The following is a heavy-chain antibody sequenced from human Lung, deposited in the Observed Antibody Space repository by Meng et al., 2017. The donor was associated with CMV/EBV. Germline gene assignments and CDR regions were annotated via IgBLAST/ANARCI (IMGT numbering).Heavy chain of an antibody. CDR2: IYSGGSST. D-gene: IGHD2-21*01. CDR3: AKPTVYCGGDCYSDFDY. J-gene: IGHJ4*02. Sequence: GGSLRLSCAASGFTFSSYAMSWVRQAPGKGLEWVSVIYSGGSSTYYADSVKGRFTISRDNSKNTLYLQMNSLRAEDTAVYYCAKPTVYCGGDCYSDFDYWGQGTLVTVSS. V-gene: IGHV3-23*03. CDR1: GFTFSSYA.